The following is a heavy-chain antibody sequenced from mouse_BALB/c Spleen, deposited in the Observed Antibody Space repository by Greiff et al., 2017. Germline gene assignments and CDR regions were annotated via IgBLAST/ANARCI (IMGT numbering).Heavy chain of an antibody. D-gene: IGHD3-1*01. V-gene: IGHV1-15*01. CDR3: TRSRSGYVMDD. CDR2: IDPETGGT. Sequence: VQLQQSGAELVRPGASVTLSCKASGYTFTDYEMHWVKQTPVHGLEWIGAIDPETGGTAYNQKFKGKATLTADKSSSTAYMELRSLTSEDSAVYYCTRSRSGYVMDDWGQGTSVTVSS. CDR1: GYTFTDYE. J-gene: IGHJ4*01.